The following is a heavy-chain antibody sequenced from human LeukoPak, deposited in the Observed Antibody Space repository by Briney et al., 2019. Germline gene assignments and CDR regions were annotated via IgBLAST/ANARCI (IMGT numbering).Heavy chain of an antibody. CDR2: IIPIFGTA. D-gene: IGHD6-13*01. Sequence: ASVKVSCKASGGTFSSYAISWVRQAPGQGLEWMGGIIPIFGTANYAQKFQGRVTITADESTSTAYMELSSLRSEDTAVYYCARYRIAAAAVDFDYWGQGTLVTVSS. CDR1: GGTFSSYA. CDR3: ARYRIAAAAVDFDY. V-gene: IGHV1-69*13. J-gene: IGHJ4*02.